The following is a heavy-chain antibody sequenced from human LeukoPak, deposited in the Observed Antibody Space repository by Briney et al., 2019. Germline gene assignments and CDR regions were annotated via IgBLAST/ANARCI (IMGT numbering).Heavy chain of an antibody. Sequence: SGGSLRLSCAASGFTFSSYGMHWVRQAPGKGLEWVAVISYDGSNKYYADSVKGRFTISRDNSKNTLYLQMNSLRAEDTAVYYCAKDRGGLDYWGQGTLVTVSS. CDR3: AKDRGGLDY. D-gene: IGHD3-10*01. V-gene: IGHV3-30*18. CDR1: GFTFSSYG. J-gene: IGHJ4*02. CDR2: ISYDGSNK.